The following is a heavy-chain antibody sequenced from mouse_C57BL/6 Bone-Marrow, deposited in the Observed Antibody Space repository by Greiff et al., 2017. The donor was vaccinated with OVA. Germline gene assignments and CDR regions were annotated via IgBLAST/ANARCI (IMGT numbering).Heavy chain of an antibody. V-gene: IGHV5-9-1*02. Sequence: EVHLVESGAGLVKPGGSLKLSCAASGFTFSSYAMSWVRQTPEKRLEWVAYISSGGDYIYYADTVKGRFTISRDNDRNTLDLQMSSLKSEDTAMYYCTRLLDAMDYWGQGTSVTVSS. D-gene: IGHD2-1*01. CDR2: ISSGGDYI. CDR1: GFTFSSYA. J-gene: IGHJ4*01. CDR3: TRLLDAMDY.